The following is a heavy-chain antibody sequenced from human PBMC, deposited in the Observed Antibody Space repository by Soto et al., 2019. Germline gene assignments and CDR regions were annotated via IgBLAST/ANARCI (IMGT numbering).Heavy chain of an antibody. CDR2: IRSKANNYAT. V-gene: IGHV3-73*01. CDR3: SSPSRAYCSGATCYDY. CDR1: GFTLSGSA. D-gene: IGHD2-15*01. Sequence: PGGSLRLSCAASGFTLSGSAVHWVRQAPGKGLEWVGRIRSKANNYATRYGAPVKGRFTISRDDSKNTAYLQMNSLITEDTAVYFCSSPSRAYCSGATCYDYWGQGTLVTVSS. J-gene: IGHJ4*02.